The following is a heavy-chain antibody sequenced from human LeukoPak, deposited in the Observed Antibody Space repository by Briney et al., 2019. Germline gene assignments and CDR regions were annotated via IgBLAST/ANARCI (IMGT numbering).Heavy chain of an antibody. CDR3: VRDLSGHYPFDH. Sequence: GGSLRLSCAASGFTFSHYAMHWVRRAPGKGLEWITFVSAEGDRRYYADSVKGRFTISRDDSKNTLYLQMNSLRPEDSALYYCVRDLSGHYPFDHWGQGALVTVSS. V-gene: IGHV3-30*04. D-gene: IGHD4-17*01. CDR1: GFTFSHYA. CDR2: VSAEGDRR. J-gene: IGHJ4*02.